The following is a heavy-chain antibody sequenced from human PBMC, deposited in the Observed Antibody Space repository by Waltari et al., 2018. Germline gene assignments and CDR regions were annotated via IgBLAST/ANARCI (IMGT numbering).Heavy chain of an antibody. J-gene: IGHJ4*02. CDR3: ARDGSSSGWYYFDY. Sequence: QVQLVQSGAEVKKPGSSVKVSCKASGGTFSSYAISRVRKAPGQGLEWMGAIIPIFGTANDAQKCQGRVTIPADKSTSTAYMELSSLRSEDTAVYYCARDGSSSGWYYFDYWGQGTLVTVSS. CDR2: IIPIFGTA. D-gene: IGHD6-19*01. CDR1: GGTFSSYA. V-gene: IGHV1-69*14.